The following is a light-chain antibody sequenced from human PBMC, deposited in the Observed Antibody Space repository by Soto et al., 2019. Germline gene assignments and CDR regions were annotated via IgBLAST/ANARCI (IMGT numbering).Light chain of an antibody. CDR1: SSNIGSNT. J-gene: IGLJ1*01. CDR2: FNI. V-gene: IGLV1-44*01. CDR3: AAWDDSLNGYV. Sequence: QSVLSQPPSASGTPGQRVTISCSGSSSNIGSNTVSWYQQFPGKAPKLLIYFNIQRPSGVPDRFSGSKSGTSASLAISGLQSEDEADYYCAAWDDSLNGYVFGTGTKGTVL.